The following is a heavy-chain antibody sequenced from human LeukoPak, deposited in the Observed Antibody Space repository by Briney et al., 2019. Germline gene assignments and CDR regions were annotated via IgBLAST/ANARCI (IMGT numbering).Heavy chain of an antibody. CDR1: GGSINSGSYY. Sequence: TLSLTCTVSGGSINSGSYYWSWIRQPAGKGLEWIGRIYTSGSTNYNPSLKSRVTISLDTSKNQFSLKLSSVTAADTAVYYCARDRVVVTASTLDYWGQGTLVTVSS. D-gene: IGHD2-21*02. J-gene: IGHJ4*02. CDR2: IYTSGST. V-gene: IGHV4-61*02. CDR3: ARDRVVVTASTLDY.